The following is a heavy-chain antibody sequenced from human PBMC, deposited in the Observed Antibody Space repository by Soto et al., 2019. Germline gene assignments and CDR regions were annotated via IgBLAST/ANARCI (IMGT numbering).Heavy chain of an antibody. Sequence: GGSLRLSCAASGFSFSDYAIHWIRQAPGKGLEWVAAISYDETYKYYADSVKGRFTISRDNSKNTVSLQMNSLRSEDTAVFFCARDRNGEEPGGWFDPWGQGTLVTVSS. J-gene: IGHJ5*02. CDR1: GFSFSDYA. D-gene: IGHD3-10*01. CDR3: ARDRNGEEPGGWFDP. V-gene: IGHV3-30-3*01. CDR2: ISYDETYK.